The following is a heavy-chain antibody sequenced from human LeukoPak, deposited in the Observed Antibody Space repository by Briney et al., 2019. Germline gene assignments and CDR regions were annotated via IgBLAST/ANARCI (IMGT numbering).Heavy chain of an antibody. D-gene: IGHD1-26*01. J-gene: IGHJ4*02. Sequence: GESLQISCKGSGYRFTSHWIGWGRQMPGKGVEWMGIIYPGDSDTRYSPSFQGQVTISADKSISTAYLQWSSLKASDTAMYFCARLGSGAYYDFDYWGQGTLVTVSS. CDR1: GYRFTSHW. V-gene: IGHV5-51*01. CDR2: IYPGDSDT. CDR3: ARLGSGAYYDFDY.